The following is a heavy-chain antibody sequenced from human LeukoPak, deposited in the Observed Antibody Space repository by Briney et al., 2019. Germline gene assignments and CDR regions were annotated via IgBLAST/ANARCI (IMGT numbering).Heavy chain of an antibody. J-gene: IGHJ4*02. CDR2: INSNSGDT. D-gene: IGHD3-3*01. CDR1: GYTFTDYY. CDR3: ATSRFLEWLYLLDY. V-gene: IGHV1-2*02. Sequence: ASVKVSCKASGYTFTDYYMHWVRQAPGQGLEWMGWINSNSGDTKYAQKFQGRVTMTRATSIGLAYMELSRLKSDDTAVYYCATSRFLEWLYLLDYWGQGTLVTVSS.